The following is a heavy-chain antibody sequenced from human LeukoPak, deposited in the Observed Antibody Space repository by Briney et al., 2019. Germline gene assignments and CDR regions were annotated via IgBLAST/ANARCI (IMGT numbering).Heavy chain of an antibody. Sequence: GGSLRLSCAASGFTFSSYAMHWVRQAPGKGLEWVAVISYDGSNKYYADSVKGRFTISRDNSKNTLYLQMNSLRAEDTAVYYCARGRSGGDYWGQGTLVTDSS. CDR1: GFTFSSYA. J-gene: IGHJ4*02. CDR2: ISYDGSNK. CDR3: ARGRSGGDY. V-gene: IGHV3-30-3*01.